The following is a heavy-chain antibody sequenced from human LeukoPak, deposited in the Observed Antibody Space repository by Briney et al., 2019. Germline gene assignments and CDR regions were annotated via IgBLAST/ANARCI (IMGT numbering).Heavy chain of an antibody. J-gene: IGHJ4*02. CDR2: ISGSGAST. D-gene: IGHD4-17*01. Sequence: GGSLRLSCLTSGFTLSTNAMSWVRQAPGKGLEWISGISGSGASTYYADSVKGRFTISRDNSKNTLYLQMNSLRAEDTAVYYCAKHDYGDLDPYVYWGQGTLVTVSS. CDR3: AKHDYGDLDPYVY. CDR1: GFTLSTNA. V-gene: IGHV3-23*01.